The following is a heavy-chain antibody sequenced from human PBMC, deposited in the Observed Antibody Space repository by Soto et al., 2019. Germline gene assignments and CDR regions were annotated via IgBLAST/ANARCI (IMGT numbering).Heavy chain of an antibody. CDR2: IYYSGTT. CDR3: ARVGGINWFDP. D-gene: IGHD1-20*01. V-gene: IGHV4-39*07. Sequence: SEILSLTCTVSSASISSSSYTWGWIRQPPGKGLEWIGSIYYSGTTYYNPSLKSRVTISVDTSKNQFSLKLSSVTAADTAVYYCARVGGINWFDPWGQGTLVTVS. J-gene: IGHJ5*02. CDR1: SASISSSSYT.